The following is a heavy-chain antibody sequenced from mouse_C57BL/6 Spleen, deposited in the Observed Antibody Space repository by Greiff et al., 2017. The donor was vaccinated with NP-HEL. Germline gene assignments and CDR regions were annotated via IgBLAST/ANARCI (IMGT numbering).Heavy chain of an antibody. V-gene: IGHV1-9*01. CDR1: GYTFTGYW. CDR2: ILPGSGST. CDR3: AKGKIYYDYPYWYFDV. D-gene: IGHD2-4*01. J-gene: IGHJ1*03. Sequence: QVQLQQPGAELMKPGASVKLSCKATGYTFTGYWIEWVKQRPGHGLEWIGEILPGSGSTNYNEKFKGKATFTAATSSNTAYMQLSSLTTEDSAIYDCAKGKIYYDYPYWYFDVWGTGTTVTVSS.